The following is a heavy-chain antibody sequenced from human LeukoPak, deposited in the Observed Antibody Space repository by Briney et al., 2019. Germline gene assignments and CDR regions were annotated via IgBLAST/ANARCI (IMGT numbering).Heavy chain of an antibody. V-gene: IGHV3-21*01. Sequence: PGGSLRLSCAASGFSFSSYSMNWVRQAPGKGLEWVSSISSSGNYKYYAESLKDRFTVSRDNAKNSLFLEMTSLRAEDTALYYCARDQFTGWYSDVDFFFDFWGQGALVTVSS. CDR3: ARDQFTGWYSDVDFFFDF. CDR1: GFSFSSYS. D-gene: IGHD6-19*01. CDR2: ISSSGNYK. J-gene: IGHJ4*02.